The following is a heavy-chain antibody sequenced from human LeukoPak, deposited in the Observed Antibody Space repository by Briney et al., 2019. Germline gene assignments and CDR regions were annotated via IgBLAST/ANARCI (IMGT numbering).Heavy chain of an antibody. D-gene: IGHD3-22*01. J-gene: IGHJ4*02. CDR1: GGSFSGYY. V-gene: IGHV4-59*01. Sequence: TSETLSLTCAVYGGSFSGYYRSWIRQPPGKGLEWIGYIYYSGSTNYNPSLKSRVTISVDTSKNQFSLKLSSVTAADTAVYYCARGGYYDSSGYYAESFDYWGQGTLVTVSS. CDR3: ARGGYYDSSGYYAESFDY. CDR2: IYYSGST.